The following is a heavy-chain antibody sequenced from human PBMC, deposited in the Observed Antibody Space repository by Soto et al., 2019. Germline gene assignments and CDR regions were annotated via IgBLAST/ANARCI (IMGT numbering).Heavy chain of an antibody. CDR1: GYTFTTYA. Sequence: QVQLVQSGAEVMKPGASVKVSCKASGYTFTTYAISWVRQAPGQGLEWMGWINAYNGNTNYAQKLQXXXTXPTDTSTSTAYMELRSLRSDDTAVYYCARDAPPEDYWGQGTLVTVSS. J-gene: IGHJ4*02. CDR3: ARDAPPEDY. V-gene: IGHV1-18*01. CDR2: INAYNGNT.